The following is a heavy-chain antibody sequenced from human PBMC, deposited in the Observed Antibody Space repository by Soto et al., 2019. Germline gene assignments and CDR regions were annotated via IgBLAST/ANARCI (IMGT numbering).Heavy chain of an antibody. V-gene: IGHV3-74*01. CDR3: SRDHLDDAFDI. CDR1: GFTFSSYR. CDR2: INSDVSIT. J-gene: IGHJ3*02. Sequence: GGSLRLSCAASGFTFSSYRMPLVRQAPRMWCVGVACINSDVSITSYADSVKGRFTISLDIAKNTLFFQINSLSAVDTAVYFCSRDHLDDAFDIWGQGTMVTVSS.